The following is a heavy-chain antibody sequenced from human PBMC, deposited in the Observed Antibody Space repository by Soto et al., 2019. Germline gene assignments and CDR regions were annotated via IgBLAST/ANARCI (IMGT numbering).Heavy chain of an antibody. CDR2: ILPMYRKT. D-gene: IGHD1-1*01. J-gene: IGHJ6*04. Sequence: QVRLAQSEAEVRSPGSAVRVSCKASGANVNVYGITWVRQAPRQGLEWVGAILPMYRKTNYAQNFQGRVTIIADKSPDTVYLELSRLTSDDTATYFCARVVQLGSNYAMDVWGKGTTVVVSS. V-gene: IGHV1-69*06. CDR3: ARVVQLGSNYAMDV. CDR1: GANVNVYG.